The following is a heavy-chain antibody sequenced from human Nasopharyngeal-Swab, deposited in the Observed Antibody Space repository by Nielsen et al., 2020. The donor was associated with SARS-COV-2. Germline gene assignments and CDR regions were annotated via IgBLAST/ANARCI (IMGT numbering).Heavy chain of an antibody. V-gene: IGHV4-4*02. Sequence: SETLSLTCAVSGGSISSSNWWRWVRQPPGKGLEWIGEIYHSGSTNYNPSLKSRVTISVDKSKNQFSLKLSSVTAADTAVYYCARIYGSSGWYLVSAFDIWGQGTMATVSS. D-gene: IGHD6-19*01. J-gene: IGHJ3*02. CDR2: IYHSGST. CDR3: ARIYGSSGWYLVSAFDI. CDR1: GGSISSSNW.